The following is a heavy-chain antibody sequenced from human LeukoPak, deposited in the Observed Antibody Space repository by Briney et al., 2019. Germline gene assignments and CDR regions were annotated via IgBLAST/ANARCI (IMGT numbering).Heavy chain of an antibody. J-gene: IGHJ4*02. CDR3: GSLIHDYSDTMRDY. V-gene: IGHV3-33*01. CDR1: GFSFSPFG. Sequence: GGSLRLSCTASGFSFSPFGMHWVRQAPGKGLEWVAVIWSDGTKEYYADSVKGRFTISRDNSNNTLYLHMDSLRAEDTAVYYCGSLIHDYSDTMRDYWGQGTLVTVSS. CDR2: IWSDGTKE. D-gene: IGHD4-17*01.